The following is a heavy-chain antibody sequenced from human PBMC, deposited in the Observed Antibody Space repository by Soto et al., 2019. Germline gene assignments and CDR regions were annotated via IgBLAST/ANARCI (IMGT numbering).Heavy chain of an antibody. D-gene: IGHD3-3*01. CDR1: GLSLTTSRVG. Sequence: QITLNESGPTQVKPRQTLTLTCTSSGLSLTTSRVGVGWIRQSPGKAPEWLALISWDDDKRYTPSLKSRLTNTKDTAKSRVVLTRADLDPADTANYYGAKSVHRAVFGLATTTAIDFDFWGPGTAVAGSS. CDR3: AKSVHRAVFGLATTTAIDFDF. CDR2: ISWDDDK. V-gene: IGHV2-5*02. J-gene: IGHJ4*02.